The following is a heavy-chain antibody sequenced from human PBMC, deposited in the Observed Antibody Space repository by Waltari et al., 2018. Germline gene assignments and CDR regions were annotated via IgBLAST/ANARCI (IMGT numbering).Heavy chain of an antibody. V-gene: IGHV1-2*02. D-gene: IGHD2-2*01. CDR2: INPNSGGT. CDR1: RYTFTAYH. Sequence: QVQLVQSGAEVKKPGASVQVSCTASRYTFTAYHMHWVRQAPGQGLEWMGWINPNSGGTNYAQKFQGRVTMTRDTSISTAYMELSRLRSDDTAVYYCARASTPDIVVVPAAIGYWGQGTLVTVSS. CDR3: ARASTPDIVVVPAAIGY. J-gene: IGHJ4*02.